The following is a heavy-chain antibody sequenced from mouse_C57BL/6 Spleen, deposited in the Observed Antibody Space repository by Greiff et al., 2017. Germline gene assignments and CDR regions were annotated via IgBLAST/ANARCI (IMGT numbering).Heavy chain of an antibody. Sequence: QVQLQQSGAELARPGASVKLSCKASGYTFTSYGISWVKQRTGQGLEWIGEIYPRSGNTYYNEKFKGKATLTADKSSSTAYMELRSLTSEDSAVYVCARGDYEERAWFAYWGQGTLVTVSA. J-gene: IGHJ3*01. CDR1: GYTFTSYG. D-gene: IGHD2-4*01. V-gene: IGHV1-81*01. CDR2: IYPRSGNT. CDR3: ARGDYEERAWFAY.